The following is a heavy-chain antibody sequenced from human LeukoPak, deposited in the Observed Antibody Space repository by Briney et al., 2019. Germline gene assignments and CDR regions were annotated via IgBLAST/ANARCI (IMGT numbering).Heavy chain of an antibody. CDR2: INPSGGST. CDR1: GYTFTSYY. D-gene: IGHD2-2*02. Sequence: ASVKVSCKASGYTFTSYYMHWVRQAPGQGLEWMGIINPSGGSTSYAQKFQGRVTMTRGTSTSTVYMELSSLRSEDTAVYYCARMAPAAIYGMDVWGQGTTVTVSS. J-gene: IGHJ6*02. V-gene: IGHV1-46*01. CDR3: ARMAPAAIYGMDV.